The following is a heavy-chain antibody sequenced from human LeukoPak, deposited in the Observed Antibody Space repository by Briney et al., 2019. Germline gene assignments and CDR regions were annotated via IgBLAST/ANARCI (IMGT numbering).Heavy chain of an antibody. Sequence: GGSLRLSCAASGFTFSSYGMSWVRQAPGKGLEWVSAISDSGGSTYYVDSVKGRFTISRDNSKNTLYLQMNSLRAEDTAVYYCVRDWGYDSSGYWQKYFDTWGQGTLVTVSS. V-gene: IGHV3-23*01. CDR1: GFTFSSYG. D-gene: IGHD3-22*01. CDR2: ISDSGGST. CDR3: VRDWGYDSSGYWQKYFDT. J-gene: IGHJ4*02.